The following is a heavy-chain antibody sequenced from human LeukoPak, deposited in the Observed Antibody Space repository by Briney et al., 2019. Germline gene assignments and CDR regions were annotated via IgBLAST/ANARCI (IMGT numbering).Heavy chain of an antibody. J-gene: IGHJ4*02. V-gene: IGHV4-4*07. CDR2: IYTSGST. CDR1: GGSISSYY. CDR3: AREYTGIAEYYFDY. Sequence: SETLSLACTVSGGSISSYYWSWIRQPAGKGLEWIGRIYTSGSTNYNPSLKSRVTMSVDTSKNQFSLKLSSVSAADTAVYYCAREYTGIAEYYFDYWGQGTLVTVSS. D-gene: IGHD6-13*01.